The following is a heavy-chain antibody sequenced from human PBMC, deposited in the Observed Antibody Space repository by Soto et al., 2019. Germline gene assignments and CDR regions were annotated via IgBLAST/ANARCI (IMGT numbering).Heavy chain of an antibody. D-gene: IGHD4-17*01. Sequence: QVQLVESGGGVVQPGTSLRLSCAASGFAFSNYAMHWVRQAPGKGLEWVAVISYDGSNKYYADSVKGRFTISRDNSKNTLYLQMNSLRAEDTAVYYCARDGLTTVTMFDYWGQGTLVTVSS. CDR3: ARDGLTTVTMFDY. J-gene: IGHJ4*02. CDR2: ISYDGSNK. V-gene: IGHV3-30-3*01. CDR1: GFAFSNYA.